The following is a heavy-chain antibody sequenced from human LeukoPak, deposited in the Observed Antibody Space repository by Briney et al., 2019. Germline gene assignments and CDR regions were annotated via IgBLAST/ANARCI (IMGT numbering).Heavy chain of an antibody. CDR1: GFTFSSYR. V-gene: IGHV3-74*03. CDR2: INIDGSST. CDR3: ARSVQITIFGVDEDAFDI. Sequence: PGGSLRLSCAASGFTFSSYRMHWVRQAPGEGLVWVSHINIDGSSTMYADSVKGRFTISRDNAKNTLYLQMNSLRAEDTAVYYCARSVQITIFGVDEDAFDIWGQGTMVTVSS. J-gene: IGHJ3*02. D-gene: IGHD3-3*01.